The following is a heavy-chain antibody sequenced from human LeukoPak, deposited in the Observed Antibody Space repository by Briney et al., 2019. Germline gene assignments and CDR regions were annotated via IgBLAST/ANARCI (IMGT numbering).Heavy chain of an antibody. CDR2: ISSSSSYI. V-gene: IGHV3-21*01. D-gene: IGHD1-26*01. J-gene: IGHJ4*02. Sequence: GGSLRLSCAASGFTFSSYSMNWVRQAPGKGLEWVSSISSSSSYIYYADSVKGRFTISRDNAKNSLYLQMNSLRAEDTAVYYCAILVGATSNNIGYWGQGTLVTVSS. CDR3: AILVGATSNNIGY. CDR1: GFTFSSYS.